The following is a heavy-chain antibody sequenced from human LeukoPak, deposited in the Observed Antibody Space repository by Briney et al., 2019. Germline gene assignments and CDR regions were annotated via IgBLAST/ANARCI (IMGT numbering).Heavy chain of an antibody. Sequence: GASVKVSFKASGYPFTSYGISWVRPAPGQGLEWMGWISAYNGNTNYAQKLQGRVTMTTDTSTSTAYMELRSLRSDDTAVYYCARALATVTTFLYWGQGTLVTVSS. CDR2: ISAYNGNT. V-gene: IGHV1-18*01. D-gene: IGHD4-17*01. CDR1: GYPFTSYG. J-gene: IGHJ4*02. CDR3: ARALATVTTFLY.